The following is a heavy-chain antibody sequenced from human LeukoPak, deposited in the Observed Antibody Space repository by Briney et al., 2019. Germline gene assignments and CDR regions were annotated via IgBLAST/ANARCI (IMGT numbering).Heavy chain of an antibody. CDR2: MNPNSGNT. Sequence: ASVKVSCKASGYTFTSYDINWVRQATGQGLEWMGWMNPNSGNTGYAQKFQERVTITRDMSTSTAYMELSSLRSEDTAVYYCAALNMGSSGWPTLDYWGQGTLVTVSS. CDR1: GYTFTSYD. D-gene: IGHD6-19*01. CDR3: AALNMGSSGWPTLDY. V-gene: IGHV1-8*01. J-gene: IGHJ4*02.